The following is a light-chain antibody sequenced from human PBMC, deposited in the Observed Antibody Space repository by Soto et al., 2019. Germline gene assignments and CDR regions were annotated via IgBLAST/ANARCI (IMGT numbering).Light chain of an antibody. CDR2: DVA. CDR1: SSDVGAYDY. CDR3: SSYTSSSTLV. J-gene: IGLJ2*01. Sequence: QSALTQPASVSGSPGQSIAISCTGTSSDVGAYDYVSWYQQYPGKAPKLILYDVANRPSGVSDRLSGSKSGNTDSLTISGLHTEDEADYHCSSYTSSSTLVFGGVTKLTVL. V-gene: IGLV2-14*01.